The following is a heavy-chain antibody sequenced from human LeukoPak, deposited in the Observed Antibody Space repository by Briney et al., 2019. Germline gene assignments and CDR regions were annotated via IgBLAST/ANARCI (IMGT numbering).Heavy chain of an antibody. CDR2: IRYDGSNK. V-gene: IGHV3-30*02. CDR3: AKRGGSGSLFDY. J-gene: IGHJ4*02. Sequence: GGSLRLSCAASGFIFNTYVMHWVRQAPGKGLEWLAFIRYDGSNKNYADSVKGRVTISRDNSKNTLYLQMNSLRAEDTAIYYCAKRGGSGSLFDYWGQGTLVTVSS. D-gene: IGHD3-10*01. CDR1: GFIFNTYV.